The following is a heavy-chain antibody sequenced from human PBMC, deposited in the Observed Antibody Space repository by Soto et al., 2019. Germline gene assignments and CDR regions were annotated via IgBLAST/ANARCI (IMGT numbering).Heavy chain of an antibody. CDR1: GGSISSYY. CDR2: IYYSGST. D-gene: IGHD3-9*01. J-gene: IGHJ3*02. CDR3: ARANILTGYSDTFDI. Sequence: SETRSLTCTVSGGSISSYYWSWIRQPPGKGLEWIGYIYYSGSTNYNPSLKSRVTISVDTSKNQFSLKLSSVTAADTAVYYCARANILTGYSDTFDIWGQGTMVT. V-gene: IGHV4-59*08.